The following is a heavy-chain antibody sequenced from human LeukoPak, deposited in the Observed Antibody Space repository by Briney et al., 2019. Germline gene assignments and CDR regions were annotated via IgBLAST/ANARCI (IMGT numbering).Heavy chain of an antibody. Sequence: GGSLRLSCAASGFTFSSYAMHWVRQAPGKGLEWVAVISYDGSKKYYADSVKGRFTISRDNSKNTLYLQMNSLRAEDTAVYYCARSTTVVTQGDYWGQGTLVTVSS. CDR3: ARSTTVVTQGDY. CDR1: GFTFSSYA. CDR2: ISYDGSKK. V-gene: IGHV3-30-3*01. D-gene: IGHD4-23*01. J-gene: IGHJ4*02.